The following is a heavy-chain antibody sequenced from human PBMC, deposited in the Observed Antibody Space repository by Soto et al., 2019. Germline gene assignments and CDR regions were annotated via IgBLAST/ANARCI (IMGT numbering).Heavy chain of an antibody. CDR2: INHSGST. CDR1: GGSFSGYY. J-gene: IGHJ4*02. D-gene: IGHD5-18*01. V-gene: IGHV4-34*01. Sequence: SETLSLTCAVYGGSFSGYYWSWIRQPPGKGLEWIGEINHSGSTNYNPSLKSRVTISVDTSKNQFSLKPSSVTAADTAVYYCARGKVQLWLVYWGQGTLVTVSS. CDR3: ARGKVQLWLVY.